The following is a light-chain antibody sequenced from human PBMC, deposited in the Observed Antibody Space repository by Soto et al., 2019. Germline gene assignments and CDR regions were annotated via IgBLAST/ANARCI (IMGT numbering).Light chain of an antibody. V-gene: IGKV1-17*01. CDR3: LQHKNYPPYT. Sequence: DIQMTQSPSSLSASVGDRVTITCRASQGIGNDLGWYQQKPGKAPKRLIYAASSLQSGVPSRFSGSGSGTEFTLTISSRQPEDFATYYCLQHKNYPPYTFGQGTKLEIK. J-gene: IGKJ2*01. CDR1: QGIGND. CDR2: AAS.